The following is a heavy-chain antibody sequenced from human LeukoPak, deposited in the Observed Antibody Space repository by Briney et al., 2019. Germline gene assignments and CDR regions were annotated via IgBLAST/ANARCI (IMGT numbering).Heavy chain of an antibody. J-gene: IGHJ6*02. CDR2: MNPNSGNT. CDR1: GYTFTSYD. V-gene: IGHV1-8*01. Sequence: ASVKVSCKASGYTFTSYDINWVRQATGQGLEWMGWMNPNSGNTGYAQKFQGRVTMTRNTSISTAYMELSSLRSEDTAVYYCARVGDFWSGYLSYYYYYYAMDVWGQGTTVTVSS. D-gene: IGHD3-3*01. CDR3: ARVGDFWSGYLSYYYYYYAMDV.